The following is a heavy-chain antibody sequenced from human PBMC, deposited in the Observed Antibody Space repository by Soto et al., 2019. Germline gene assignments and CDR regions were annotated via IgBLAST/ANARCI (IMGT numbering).Heavy chain of an antibody. V-gene: IGHV4-39*01. J-gene: IGHJ6*02. CDR1: GGSISSSSYY. D-gene: IGHD6-6*01. CDR2: IYYSGSA. Sequence: PSETLSLTCTVSGGSISSSSYYWGWFRQPPGKGLEWIGSIYYSGSAYYTPSLKSRVTISVDTSKNQFSLKLSSVTAADTAVYYCARGLDSSTSAGSMGVWGQGTTVTVAS. CDR3: ARGLDSSTSAGSMGV.